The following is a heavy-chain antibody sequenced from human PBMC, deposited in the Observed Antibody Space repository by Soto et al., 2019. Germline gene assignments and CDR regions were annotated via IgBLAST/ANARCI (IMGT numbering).Heavy chain of an antibody. D-gene: IGHD1-26*01. J-gene: IGHJ6*02. CDR1: GFTFSSYA. CDR3: ASGRGRYFYYGMDV. Sequence: GGSLRLSCAASGFTFSSYAMAWVRQAPGKGLEWVSAISGSGDSTYYTDSVKGRFSISRDNSKNTLYLQMNSLRAEDTAVYYCASGRGRYFYYGMDVWGQGTTVTVSS. V-gene: IGHV3-23*01. CDR2: ISGSGDST.